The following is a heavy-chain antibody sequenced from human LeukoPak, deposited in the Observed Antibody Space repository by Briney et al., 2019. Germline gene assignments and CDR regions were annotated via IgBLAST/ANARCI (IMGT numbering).Heavy chain of an antibody. CDR2: ISYDGSNK. D-gene: IGHD6-19*01. Sequence: PGGSLRLSWAASGFTFSTFGMHWVRQAPGKGLEWVAVISYDGSNKYYADSVKGRFTISRDNSKNTLYLQMNSLRAEDTAVYYCARDRVSGIAVAGPHYWGQGTLDTVSS. J-gene: IGHJ4*02. CDR1: GFTFSTFG. V-gene: IGHV3-30*19. CDR3: ARDRVSGIAVAGPHY.